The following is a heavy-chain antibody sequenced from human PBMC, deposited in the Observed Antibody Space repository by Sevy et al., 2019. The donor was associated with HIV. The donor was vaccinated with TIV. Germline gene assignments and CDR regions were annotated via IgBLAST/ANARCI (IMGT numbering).Heavy chain of an antibody. Sequence: GGSLRLSCAASAFTFSSYSMNWVRQAPGKGLEWVSYISDSSYTKHYADSVKGRFTIYRDNAKNSLYLEMNNLGAEDTAVYYCARVIDYGELGNWFDPWGQGTLVTVSS. J-gene: IGHJ5*02. V-gene: IGHV3-48*04. D-gene: IGHD4-17*01. CDR1: AFTFSSYS. CDR3: ARVIDYGELGNWFDP. CDR2: ISDSSYTK.